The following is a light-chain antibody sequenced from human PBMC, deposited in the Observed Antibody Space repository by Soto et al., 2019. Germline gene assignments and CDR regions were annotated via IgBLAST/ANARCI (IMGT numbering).Light chain of an antibody. CDR2: DSF. CDR3: AAWDDSLNGPV. CDR1: SSNIGTNSG. Sequence: QSVLTQPPSVSGAPGQRVTISCIGSSSNIGTNSGVHWYQQLPGTAPKLVIFDSFIRPSGVPDRFSGSKSGTSASLAISGLQSEDEADYYCAAWDDSLNGPVFGTGTKLTVL. J-gene: IGLJ1*01. V-gene: IGLV1-40*01.